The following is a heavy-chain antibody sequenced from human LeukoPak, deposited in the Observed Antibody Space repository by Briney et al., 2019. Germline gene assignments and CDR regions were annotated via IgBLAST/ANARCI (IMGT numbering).Heavy chain of an antibody. CDR1: GFTFSSYG. Sequence: GRSLTLSCAASGFTFSSYGMHWVRQAPGKGLEWVAIIWYDGSKEYYADSVKGRFAISRDDSKNSLFLQMNNLRAEDTAMYFCARARGSTGYYSDYWGQGTLVTVSS. V-gene: IGHV3-33*01. CDR2: IWYDGSKE. J-gene: IGHJ4*02. CDR3: ARARGSTGYYSDY. D-gene: IGHD3-22*01.